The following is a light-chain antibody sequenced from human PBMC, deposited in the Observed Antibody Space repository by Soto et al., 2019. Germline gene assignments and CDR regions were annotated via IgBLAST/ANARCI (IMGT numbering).Light chain of an antibody. CDR1: TSNIGHNY. CDR2: GND. J-gene: IGLJ3*02. V-gene: IGLV1-51*01. Sequence: QSVLTQPPSVSAAPGQTVTISCSGGTSNIGHNYVSWYQQLPGTAPTLLIYGNDKRPSGIPDRFSGSKSGTSATLAITGLQTGDVADYYCATWDTNLSAVFGGGTKVTVL. CDR3: ATWDTNLSAV.